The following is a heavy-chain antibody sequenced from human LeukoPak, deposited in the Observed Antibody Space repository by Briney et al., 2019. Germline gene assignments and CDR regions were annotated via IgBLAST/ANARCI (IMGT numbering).Heavy chain of an antibody. CDR3: AREGGIVIVPAAIRYFDY. CDR1: GGSISSGSYY. CDR2: IYTSGST. V-gene: IGHV4-61*02. J-gene: IGHJ4*02. Sequence: SETLSLTCTVSGGSISSGSYYWSWIRQPAGKGLEWIGRIYTSGSTNYNPSLKSRVTISVDTSKNQFSLKLSSVTAADTAVYYCAREGGIVIVPAAIRYFDYWGQGTLVTVSS. D-gene: IGHD2-2*01.